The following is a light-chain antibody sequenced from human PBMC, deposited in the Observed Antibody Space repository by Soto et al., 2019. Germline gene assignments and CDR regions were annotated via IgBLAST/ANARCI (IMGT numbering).Light chain of an antibody. Sequence: EIVLTQSPGTLSLSPGERATLSCRASQRVSSSYLAWYQQKPGQAPRLLIYGASSRATGIPDRVSGSGSGTDFSLTISRLEPEDSAVYYCQQHGSSPFTFGPGTKVDIK. CDR2: GAS. CDR3: QQHGSSPFT. J-gene: IGKJ3*01. CDR1: QRVSSSY. V-gene: IGKV3-20*01.